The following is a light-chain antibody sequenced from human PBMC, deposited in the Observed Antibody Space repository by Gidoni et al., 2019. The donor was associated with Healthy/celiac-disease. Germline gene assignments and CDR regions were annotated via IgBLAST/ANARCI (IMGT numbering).Light chain of an antibody. CDR2: SNN. CDR1: GSNIVSNY. CDR3: AAWDDSLSGLVV. V-gene: IGLV1-47*02. Sequence: QSVLTQPTSSSGPPGQRVTISCSGSGSNIVSNYVYWYQQLPGTAPKLLIYSNNQRPSGVPDRFSGSKSGTSASLAISGLRSEDEADYYCAAWDDSLSGLVVFGGGTKLTVL. J-gene: IGLJ2*01.